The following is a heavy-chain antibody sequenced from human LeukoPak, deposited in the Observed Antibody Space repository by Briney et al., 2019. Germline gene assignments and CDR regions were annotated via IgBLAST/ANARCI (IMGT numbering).Heavy chain of an antibody. CDR2: IYYSGNT. D-gene: IGHD5-12*01. V-gene: IGHV4-39*07. CDR1: GGSISSSNYY. Sequence: ASETLSLTCTVSGGSISSSNYYWGWIRQPPGQELEWIGSIYYSGNTDYNTSLKSRVTISVDTSKNQFSLKLSSVTAADTAVYYCARDRRFIVATVYFDYWGQGTLVTVSS. CDR3: ARDRRFIVATVYFDY. J-gene: IGHJ4*02.